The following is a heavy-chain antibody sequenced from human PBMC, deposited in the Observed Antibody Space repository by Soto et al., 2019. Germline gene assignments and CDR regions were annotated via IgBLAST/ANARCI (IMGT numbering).Heavy chain of an antibody. CDR3: ARAKNKEWFGDPTGYYYMDV. CDR2: IYHSGST. Sequence: PSETLSLTCAVSGGSISSGGYSWSWIRQPPGKGLEWIGYIYHSGSTYYNPSLKGRFTISRDNAKNTLYLQMNSLRAEDTAVYYCARAKNKEWFGDPTGYYYMDVWGKGTTVTVSS. V-gene: IGHV4-30-2*01. D-gene: IGHD3-10*01. CDR1: GGSISSGGYS. J-gene: IGHJ6*03.